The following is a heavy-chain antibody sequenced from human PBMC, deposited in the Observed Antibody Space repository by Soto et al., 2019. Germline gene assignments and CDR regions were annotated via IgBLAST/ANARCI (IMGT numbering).Heavy chain of an antibody. J-gene: IGHJ6*02. D-gene: IGHD3-10*01. V-gene: IGHV4-31*03. Sequence: QVQLQESGPGLVKPSQTLSLTCTVSGGSISSGGYYWTWIRQHPGKGLEWIGYIYHSGITYYNPSLARRVTISVDTSKSQFPLKLSSVTAADTAVYYCAGDPVPSVRGGYGMDVWGQGTTVTVSS. CDR1: GGSISSGGYY. CDR2: IYHSGIT. CDR3: AGDPVPSVRGGYGMDV.